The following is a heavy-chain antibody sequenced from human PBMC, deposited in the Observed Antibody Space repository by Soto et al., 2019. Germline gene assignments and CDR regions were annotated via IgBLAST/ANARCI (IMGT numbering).Heavy chain of an antibody. CDR1: GYTFTSYA. V-gene: IGHV1-3*01. CDR2: INAGNGNT. CDR3: ARDPNPFYDILTGYHIDY. J-gene: IGHJ4*02. Sequence: ASVKVSCKASGYTFTSYAMHWVRQAPGQRLEWMGWINAGNGNTKYSQKFQGRVTITRDTSASTAYMELSSLRSEDTAVYYCARDPNPFYDILTGYHIDYWGQGTLVTVSS. D-gene: IGHD3-9*01.